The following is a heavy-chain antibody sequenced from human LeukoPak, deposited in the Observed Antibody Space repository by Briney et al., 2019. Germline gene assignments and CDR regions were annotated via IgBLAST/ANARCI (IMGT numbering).Heavy chain of an antibody. V-gene: IGHV3-23*01. D-gene: IGHD1-26*01. Sequence: PGRSLRLSCAASGFTFSNSAMNWVRQAPGKGLEWVSAISGSGGSTYYANSVKGRFTISRDNSRNTLYLQMDTLTAEDTAVYYCAKDQGASSYSFDYWGRGTLVTVSS. J-gene: IGHJ4*02. CDR3: AKDQGASSYSFDY. CDR1: GFTFSNSA. CDR2: ISGSGGST.